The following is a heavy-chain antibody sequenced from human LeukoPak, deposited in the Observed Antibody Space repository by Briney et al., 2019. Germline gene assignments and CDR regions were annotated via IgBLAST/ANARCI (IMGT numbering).Heavy chain of an antibody. CDR3: ARREGSTSFWGAFEI. V-gene: IGHV5-51*01. D-gene: IGHD2-2*01. J-gene: IGHJ3*02. Sequence: RGESLKISCKGSGYSFPSYWIGWVRQMPGKGLEWMGIIYPGDSDTRYSPSFQGQVTISADKSISTAYLQWSSLKASDTAMYYCARREGSTSFWGAFEIWGQGTMVTVSS. CDR2: IYPGDSDT. CDR1: GYSFPSYW.